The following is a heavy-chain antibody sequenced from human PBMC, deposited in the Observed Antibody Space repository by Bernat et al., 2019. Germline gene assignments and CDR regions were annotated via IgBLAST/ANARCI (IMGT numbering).Heavy chain of an antibody. Sequence: QVQLVESGGGVVQPGRSLRLSCVASGFTFSSYAMHWVRQAPGKGLVWVAVISYDGSNKYYAESMKGRFTITRENSKNTLYLQMNSLRAEDTAVYYCAGSGYSSGGLDYWGQGTLVTVSS. D-gene: IGHD6-19*01. CDR3: AGSGYSSGGLDY. CDR1: GFTFSSYA. V-gene: IGHV3-30-3*01. CDR2: ISYDGSNK. J-gene: IGHJ4*02.